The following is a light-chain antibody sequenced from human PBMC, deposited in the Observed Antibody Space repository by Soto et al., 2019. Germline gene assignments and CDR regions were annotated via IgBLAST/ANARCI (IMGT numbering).Light chain of an antibody. Sequence: QSVLTQPPSVSGSPGQSVTISCSGTSGDVGGYNYVSWYQQHPGTAPKLVIYEVSARPSAVPDRFSGYKSGNTASLTVSGLQAYDEADDYCISYAGNNIVVFGGGTQLTVL. J-gene: IGLJ2*01. V-gene: IGLV2-8*01. CDR2: EVS. CDR3: ISYAGNNIVV. CDR1: SGDVGGYNY.